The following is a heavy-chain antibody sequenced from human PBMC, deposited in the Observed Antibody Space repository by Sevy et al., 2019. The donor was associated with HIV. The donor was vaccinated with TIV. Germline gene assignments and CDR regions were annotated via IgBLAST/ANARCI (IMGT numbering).Heavy chain of an antibody. J-gene: IGHJ4*02. CDR1: GFIFSSYG. CDR2: ISFVGSDD. D-gene: IGHD4-17*01. Sequence: GGSLRLSCSASGFIFSSYGMHWVRQTPGKGLEWVAIISFVGSDDFYAESVRGRFTISRDNSRNTLYLQMDSLRLEDTAIYYCAKDKEDDYGDYYFDHWGQGALVTVSS. V-gene: IGHV3-30*18. CDR3: AKDKEDDYGDYYFDH.